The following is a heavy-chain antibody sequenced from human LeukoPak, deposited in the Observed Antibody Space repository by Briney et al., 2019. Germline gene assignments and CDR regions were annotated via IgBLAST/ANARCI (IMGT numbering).Heavy chain of an antibody. CDR3: ARVWDYGDYVPYFDY. V-gene: IGHV4-61*01. CDR2: IYYSGST. Sequence: SETLSLTCTVSGYSISSSYYWSWIRPPPGKGLEWIGYIYYSGSTNYNPSLKSRVTISVDTSKDQFSLKLSSVTAADTAVYYCARVWDYGDYVPYFDYWGQGTLVTVSS. D-gene: IGHD4-17*01. CDR1: GYSISSSYY. J-gene: IGHJ4*02.